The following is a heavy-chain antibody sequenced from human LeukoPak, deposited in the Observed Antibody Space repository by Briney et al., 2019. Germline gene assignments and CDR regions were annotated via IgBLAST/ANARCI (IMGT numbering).Heavy chain of an antibody. D-gene: IGHD6-13*01. CDR2: VKKDGSEK. CDR3: ARSGNVEQQPFEGWFDP. V-gene: IGHV3-7*01. CDR1: GFTFSNNW. J-gene: IGHJ5*02. Sequence: GGSLRLSCAASGFTFSNNWMTWVRQAPGKGLEWVASVKKDGSEKYYVDSVKGRFTISRDNAKNSLYLQMNSLRVEDTAVYYCARSGNVEQQPFEGWFDPWGQGTLVTVSS.